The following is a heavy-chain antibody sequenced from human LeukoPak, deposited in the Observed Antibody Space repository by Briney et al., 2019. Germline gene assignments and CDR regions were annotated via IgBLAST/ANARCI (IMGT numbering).Heavy chain of an antibody. CDR2: IYHSGST. CDR1: SYSISSGYY. J-gene: IGHJ5*02. D-gene: IGHD2-2*01. CDR3: ARVDCSSTSCRHNWFDP. V-gene: IGHV4-38-2*02. Sequence: SETLSLTCTVSSYSISSGYYWGWIRQPPGQGLEWIGSIYHSGSTYYNPSLKSRVTISVDTSKNQFSLKLSSVTAADTAVYYCARVDCSSTSCRHNWFDPWGQGTLVTVSS.